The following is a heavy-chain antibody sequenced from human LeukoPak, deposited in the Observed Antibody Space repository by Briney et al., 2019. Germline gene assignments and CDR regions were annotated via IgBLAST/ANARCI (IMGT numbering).Heavy chain of an antibody. CDR2: IIPIFGTA. Sequence: ASVKVSCKASGGTFSSYAISWVRQAPGQGLEWMGGIIPIFGTANYAQKFQSRVTITTDESTSTAYMELSSLRSEDTAVYYCASSPLGRYSSSSYYFDYWGRGTLVTVSS. J-gene: IGHJ4*02. CDR1: GGTFSSYA. V-gene: IGHV1-69*05. CDR3: ASSPLGRYSSSSYYFDY. D-gene: IGHD6-6*01.